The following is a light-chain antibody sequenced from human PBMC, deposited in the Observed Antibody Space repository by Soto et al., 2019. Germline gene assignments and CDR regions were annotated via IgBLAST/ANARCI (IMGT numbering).Light chain of an antibody. V-gene: IGKV4-1*01. CDR2: WAS. CDR3: HQYYTTPCT. Sequence: DIVMTQSPGSLAVSLGERATINCKSSQRVFSTSSNKNYLAWYQKKPGQPPKLLFYWASTRASGVSDRFSGSGSETDFSLTIFSLQAEDVAEYYCHQYYTTPCTFGQGTKLEIK. CDR1: QRVFSTSSNKNY. J-gene: IGKJ2*02.